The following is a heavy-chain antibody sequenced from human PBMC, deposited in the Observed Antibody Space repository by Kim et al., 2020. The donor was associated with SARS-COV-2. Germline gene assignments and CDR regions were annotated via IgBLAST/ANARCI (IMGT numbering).Heavy chain of an antibody. J-gene: IGHJ6*02. CDR1: GFTFDDYA. CDR2: ISGDGGST. V-gene: IGHV3-43*02. Sequence: GGSLRLSCAASGFTFDDYAMHWVRQAPGKGLEWVSLISGDGGSTYYADSVKGRFTISRDNSKNSLYLQMNSLRTEDTALYYCAKDIRAARPSPYYYYYGMDVWGQGTTVTVSS. D-gene: IGHD6-6*01. CDR3: AKDIRAARPSPYYYYYGMDV.